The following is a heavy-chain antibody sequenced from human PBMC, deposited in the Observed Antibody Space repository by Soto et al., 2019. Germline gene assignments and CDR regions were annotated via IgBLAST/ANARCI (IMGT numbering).Heavy chain of an antibody. V-gene: IGHV4-59*08. Sequence: QVQLQESGPGLVKPSETLSLTCTVSGGSISSYYWSWIRQPPGKGLEWIGYIYYSGSTNYNPSLKSRVTISVDTSKNQFSLKLSSVTAADTAVYYCARSPPPNYGDYVGYYFDYWGQGTLVTVSS. J-gene: IGHJ4*02. CDR3: ARSPPPNYGDYVGYYFDY. CDR2: IYYSGST. D-gene: IGHD4-17*01. CDR1: GGSISSYY.